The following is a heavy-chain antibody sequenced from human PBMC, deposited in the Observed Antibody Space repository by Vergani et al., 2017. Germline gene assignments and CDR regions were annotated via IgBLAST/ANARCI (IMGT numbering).Heavy chain of an antibody. V-gene: IGHV3-9*02. Sequence: EVQLEESGGGLVLPGRSLRLSCVASGFTSAGYAMHWVRQAPGKGLAWVSGISWNSNSIGYADSVKARFTISRDNAKNSLYLQMNSLRAEATALYYCAKDLGTSSGGGWFDPWGEGTLVTVSS. D-gene: IGHD6-6*01. CDR1: GFTSAGYA. CDR3: AKDLGTSSGGGWFDP. CDR2: ISWNSNSI. J-gene: IGHJ5*02.